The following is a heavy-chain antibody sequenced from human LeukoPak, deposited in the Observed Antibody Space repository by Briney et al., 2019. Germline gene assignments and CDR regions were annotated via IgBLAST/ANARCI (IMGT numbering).Heavy chain of an antibody. D-gene: IGHD6-19*01. CDR3: ALAARQCKGCHGDY. V-gene: IGHV5-10-1*01. CDR2: IDPSDSYA. J-gene: IGHJ4*02. Sequence: HGESLRISCKGSGFSFTSYWISWVRQMPGKGLEWMGRIDPSDSYANYSPSFQGHVTISADKSISTAYLQWSSLKASDTAMYYCALAARQCKGCHGDYWGQGTLVTVSS. CDR1: GFSFTSYW.